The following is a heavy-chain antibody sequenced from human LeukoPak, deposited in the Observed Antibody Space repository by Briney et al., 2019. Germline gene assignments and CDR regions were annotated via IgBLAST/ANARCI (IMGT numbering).Heavy chain of an antibody. CDR1: GFTFSSYA. D-gene: IGHD6-13*01. V-gene: IGHV4-34*01. CDR3: ASGIAAAGTSGDY. CDR2: INHSEST. J-gene: IGHJ4*02. Sequence: PGGSLRLSCAASGFTFSSYAMSWVRQPPGKGLEWIGEINHSESTNYNPSLKSRVTISVDTSKNQFSLKLSSVTAADTAVYYCASGIAAAGTSGDYWGQGTLVTVSS.